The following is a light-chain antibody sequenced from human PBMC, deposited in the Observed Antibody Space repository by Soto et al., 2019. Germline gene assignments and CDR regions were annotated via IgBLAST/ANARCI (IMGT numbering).Light chain of an antibody. CDR1: QGVSKY. CDR3: KQYGSSPRT. Sequence: IVLIQSPATVTFTPWKLATLSGQSSQGVSKYLDWYQQRPGQAPRLLIYDASNRATGIPARFSVSGPGTDFTLTISCLETEDFAVYYCKQYGSSPRTFGRGTKVDIK. J-gene: IGKJ1*01. CDR2: DAS. V-gene: IGKV3D-11*01.